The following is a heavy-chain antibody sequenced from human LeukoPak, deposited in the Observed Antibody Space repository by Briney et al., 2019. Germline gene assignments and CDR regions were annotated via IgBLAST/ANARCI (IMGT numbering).Heavy chain of an antibody. J-gene: IGHJ4*02. CDR3: ARQPPYCSSTSCYRGVGY. CDR2: ISSSSSYI. CDR1: GFTFSSYS. D-gene: IGHD2-2*02. Sequence: GGSLRLSCAASGFTFSSYSMNWVRQAPGKGLEWVSSISSSSSYIYYADSVKGRFTISRDNAKNSLYLQMNSLRAEDTAVYYCARQPPYCSSTSCYRGVGYWGQGTLVTVSS. V-gene: IGHV3-21*01.